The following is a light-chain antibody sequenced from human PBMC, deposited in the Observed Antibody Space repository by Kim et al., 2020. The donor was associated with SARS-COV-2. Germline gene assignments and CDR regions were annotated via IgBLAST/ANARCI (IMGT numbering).Light chain of an antibody. CDR1: SSDVGSSYY. CDR2: DVT. J-gene: IGLJ2*01. CDR3: SSFTSTSTVI. Sequence: GXSTTISCIGTSSDVGSSYYVSWYQHHPGKAPKLMVYDVTKRPSGVSNRFSGSKSGNTASLTISGLQAEDEAHYYCSSFTSTSTVIFGGGTQLTVL. V-gene: IGLV2-14*03.